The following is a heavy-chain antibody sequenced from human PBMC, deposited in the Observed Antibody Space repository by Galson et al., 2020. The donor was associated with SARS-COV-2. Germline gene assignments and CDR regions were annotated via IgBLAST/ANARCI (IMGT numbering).Heavy chain of an antibody. CDR1: GDTVSSNSAA. Sequence: SQTLSLTCVISGDTVSSNSAAWTWIRQSPSRGLEWLGRTYYSSKWYNEYAESVKSRITINPDTSKNQFSLQLNSVTPEDMAVYYCAREKTRGFGELCDYWGQGTLVTVSS. D-gene: IGHD3-10*01. CDR3: AREKTRGFGELCDY. V-gene: IGHV6-1*01. J-gene: IGHJ4*02. CDR2: TYYSSKWYN.